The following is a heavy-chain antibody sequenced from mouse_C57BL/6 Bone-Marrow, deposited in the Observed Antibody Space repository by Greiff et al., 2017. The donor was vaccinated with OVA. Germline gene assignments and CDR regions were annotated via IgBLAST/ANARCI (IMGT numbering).Heavy chain of an antibody. D-gene: IGHD3-2*02. CDR1: GFSLTSYG. CDR2: IWSGGST. V-gene: IGHV2-2*01. J-gene: IGHJ3*01. CDR3: ASRGTAQAFAY. Sequence: VKLVESGPGLVQPSQSLSITCTVSGFSLTSYGVHWVRQSPGKGLEWLGVIWSGGSTDYNAAFISRLSISKDNSKSQVFFKMNSLQADDTAIYYCASRGTAQAFAYWGQGTLVTVSA.